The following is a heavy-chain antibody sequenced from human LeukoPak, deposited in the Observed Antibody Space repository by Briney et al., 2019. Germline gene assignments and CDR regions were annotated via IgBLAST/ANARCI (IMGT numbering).Heavy chain of an antibody. CDR2: INHSGST. D-gene: IGHD1-26*01. J-gene: IGHJ4*02. Sequence: SETLSLTCAVYGGSFSGYYWSWIRQPPGKGLEWIGEINHSGSTNYNPSLKSRVTISVDTSKNQFSLKLSSVTAADTAVYYCARGRRVVGAWGVYYFDYWGQGTLVTVSS. CDR3: ARGRRVVGAWGVYYFDY. V-gene: IGHV4-34*01. CDR1: GGSFSGYY.